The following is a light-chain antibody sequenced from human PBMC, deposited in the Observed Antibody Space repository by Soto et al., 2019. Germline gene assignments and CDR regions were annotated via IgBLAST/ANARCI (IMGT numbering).Light chain of an antibody. CDR3: CSYAGSTTSVV. CDR1: SRDVGSYNL. Sequence: ALTQPASVSGSPGQSITISCTGTSRDVGSYNLVSWYQQHPGKAPKLMIYEGSKRPSGVSNRFSGSKSGNTASLTISGLQAEDEADYYCCSYAGSTTSVVFGGGTKLTVL. J-gene: IGLJ2*01. V-gene: IGLV2-23*01. CDR2: EGS.